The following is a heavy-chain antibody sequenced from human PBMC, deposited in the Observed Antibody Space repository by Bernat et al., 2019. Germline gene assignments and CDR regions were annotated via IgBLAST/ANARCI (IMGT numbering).Heavy chain of an antibody. V-gene: IGHV4-59*01. J-gene: IGHJ5*02. D-gene: IGHD3-16*01. CDR2: IYYSGST. CDR3: AKGYGGVGFDP. CDR1: GGSISNYY. Sequence: QVHLQESGPGLVKPSETLSLTCTVSGGSISNYYWTWIRQPPGKGLEWIGQIYYSGSTNYNPSLKSRVTISVDTSKNQFSLKLSSVTAADTAVYYFAKGYGGVGFDPWGQGTLVTVSS.